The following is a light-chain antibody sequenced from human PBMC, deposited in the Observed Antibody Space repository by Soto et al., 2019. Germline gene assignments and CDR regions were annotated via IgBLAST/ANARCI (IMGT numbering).Light chain of an antibody. J-gene: IGLJ2*01. CDR2: YDS. V-gene: IGLV3-21*01. CDR3: QVWEATGDQVV. Sequence: SFELTQPPSVSVAPGETARISCGGNTVGSRSVHWYQQKPGQSPFLVIYYDSDRPSGIPERFSGSNSGNTATLIISRVEAGDEDDFYCQVWEATGDQVVFGGGTKVTVL. CDR1: TVGSRS.